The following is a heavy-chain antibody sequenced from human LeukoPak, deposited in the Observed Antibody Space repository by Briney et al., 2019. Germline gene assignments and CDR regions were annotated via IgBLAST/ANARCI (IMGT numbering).Heavy chain of an antibody. CDR3: AKDRRGISYYFDY. Sequence: GRSLRLSCAASGFTFSSYAMHWVRQAPGEGLEWVSAISGSGGSTYYADSVKGRFTISRDNSKNTLYLQMNSLRAEDTAVYYCAKDRRGISYYFDYWSQGTLVTVSS. CDR2: ISGSGGST. D-gene: IGHD3-16*01. V-gene: IGHV3-23*01. J-gene: IGHJ4*02. CDR1: GFTFSSYA.